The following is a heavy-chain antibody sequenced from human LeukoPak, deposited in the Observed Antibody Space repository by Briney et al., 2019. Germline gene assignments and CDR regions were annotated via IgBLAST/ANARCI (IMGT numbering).Heavy chain of an antibody. CDR3: AKGSGYGDFTTYFDY. V-gene: IGHV3-33*06. CDR2: LWYDGSNK. Sequence: GGSLRLSCAASGFTFSNYGMHWVRQAPGKGLGLVAILWYDGSNKYYADSVKGRFTISRDNSKNTLYLQMNSLRAEDTAVYYWAKGSGYGDFTTYFDYWGQGTLVSVSS. D-gene: IGHD4-17*01. CDR1: GFTFSNYG. J-gene: IGHJ4*02.